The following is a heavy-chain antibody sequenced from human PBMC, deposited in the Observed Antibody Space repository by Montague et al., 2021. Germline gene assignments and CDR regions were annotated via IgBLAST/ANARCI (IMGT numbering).Heavy chain of an antibody. CDR3: ASDRGPFDY. CDR1: GGSLSKYY. D-gene: IGHD3-10*01. V-gene: IGHV4-34*01. J-gene: IGHJ4*02. Sequence: SETLSLTCGVYGGSLSKYYWTWIRQSPEKGLEWIGEVRHIGSTNYNPSLKSRVTMSVDKSKNQFSLKLRSVTAADTAVYYCASDRGPFDYWGQGTVVTVSS. CDR2: VRHIGST.